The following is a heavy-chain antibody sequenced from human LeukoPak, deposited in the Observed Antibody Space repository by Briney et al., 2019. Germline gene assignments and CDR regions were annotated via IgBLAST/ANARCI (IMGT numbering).Heavy chain of an antibody. CDR1: GGSISSYY. CDR3: ARGGYSGYYYSKLFFDY. D-gene: IGHD3-22*01. Sequence: PSETLSLTCTVSGGSISSYYWSWIQQPPGKGLEWIGYIYYSGSTNYNPSLKSRVTISVDTAKNQFSLKLSSVTAAATAVYYCARGGYSGYYYSKLFFDYWGQGTLVTVSS. V-gene: IGHV4-59*12. J-gene: IGHJ4*02. CDR2: IYYSGST.